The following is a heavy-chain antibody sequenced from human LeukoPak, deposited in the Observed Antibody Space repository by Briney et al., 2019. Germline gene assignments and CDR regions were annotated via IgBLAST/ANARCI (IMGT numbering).Heavy chain of an antibody. D-gene: IGHD5-18*01. CDR1: GLTFSSYG. J-gene: IGHJ4*02. CDR2: IWYDGSNK. CDR3: AREILYSYGYGPLDY. V-gene: IGHV3-33*01. Sequence: GGSLRLSCAASGLTFSSYGMHWVRQAPGKGLEWVAVIWYDGSNKYYADSVKGRFTISRDNSKNTLYLQMNSLRAEDTAVYYCAREILYSYGYGPLDYWGQGTLVTVSS.